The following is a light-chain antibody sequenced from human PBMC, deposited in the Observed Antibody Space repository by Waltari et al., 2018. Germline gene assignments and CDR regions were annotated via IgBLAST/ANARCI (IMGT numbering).Light chain of an antibody. V-gene: IGLV2-23*02. CDR3: CSYASTSNSVV. Sequence: QSDLTQPASVSGSPGPSVTISCTSTSSDAGSSTFVSWYQQYPGKAPKVMIYEVSKRPSGVSNRYSGSKSGNTASLTISGLQAEDEADYYCCSYASTSNSVVFGGGTKLTVL. CDR2: EVS. CDR1: SSDAGSSTF. J-gene: IGLJ2*01.